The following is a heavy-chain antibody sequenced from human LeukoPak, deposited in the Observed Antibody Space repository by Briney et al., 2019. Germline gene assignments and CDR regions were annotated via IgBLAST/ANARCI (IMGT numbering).Heavy chain of an antibody. CDR1: GFTFSSYG. J-gene: IGHJ4*02. Sequence: GRSLRLSCAASGFTFSSYGMHWVRQAPGKGLEWVAVISFDGSNEYHADSAKGRFTISRDNSKNTLYLQMNSLRAEDTAVYYCGKDVLGSGSYSDYWGQGTLVIVSS. V-gene: IGHV3-30*18. D-gene: IGHD3-10*01. CDR2: ISFDGSNE. CDR3: GKDVLGSGSYSDY.